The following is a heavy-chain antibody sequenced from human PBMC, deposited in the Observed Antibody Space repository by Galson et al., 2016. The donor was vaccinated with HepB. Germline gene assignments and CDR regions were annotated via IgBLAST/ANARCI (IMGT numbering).Heavy chain of an antibody. V-gene: IGHV3-21*01. CDR2: ISSSSSYI. CDR1: GFTFSSYS. Sequence: SLRLSCAASGFTFSSYSMNWVRQAPGKGLEWVSPISSSSSYIYYADSVKGRFTISRDNAKNSLYLQMNSLRAEDTAVYYCASGYSYGYFYYWGQGTLVTVSS. D-gene: IGHD5-18*01. CDR3: ASGYSYGYFYY. J-gene: IGHJ4*02.